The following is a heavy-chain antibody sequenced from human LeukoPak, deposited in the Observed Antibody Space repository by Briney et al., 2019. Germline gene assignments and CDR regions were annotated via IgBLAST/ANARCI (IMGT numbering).Heavy chain of an antibody. J-gene: IGHJ4*02. V-gene: IGHV5-51*01. Sequence: GESLKISCKGSGYSFTSYWIGWVRRMPGKGLEWMGIIYPGDSDTRYSPSFQGQVTISADKSISTAYLQWSSLKASDTAMYYCARKKAPYSSSWYGFDYWGQGTLVTVSS. D-gene: IGHD6-13*01. CDR1: GYSFTSYW. CDR2: IYPGDSDT. CDR3: ARKKAPYSSSWYGFDY.